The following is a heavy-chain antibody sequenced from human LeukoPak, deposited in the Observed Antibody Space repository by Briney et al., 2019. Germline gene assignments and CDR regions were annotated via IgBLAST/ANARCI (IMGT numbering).Heavy chain of an antibody. V-gene: IGHV4-59*01. CDR1: GRSISSYY. CDR2: IYYSGST. Sequence: SETLSLTCTVSGRSISSYYWSWIRQPPGKGLEWIGYIYYSGSTNYNPSLKSRVTISVDTSKNQFSLKLSSVTAADTAVYYCARRGSGSWWVFDYWGQGTLVTVSS. CDR3: ARRGSGSWWVFDY. J-gene: IGHJ4*02. D-gene: IGHD6-19*01.